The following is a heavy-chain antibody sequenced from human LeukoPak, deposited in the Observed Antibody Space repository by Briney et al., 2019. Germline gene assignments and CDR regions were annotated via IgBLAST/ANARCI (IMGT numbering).Heavy chain of an antibody. Sequence: GGSLRLFCAASGFSFRNYGFHWVRQAPGKGLEWVAVIWSDGSKDYYADSVQGRFSVSRDDSKNTVFLQMNSLRPEDTAVYSCARDTDTSSHYSRLDPWGQGTLVTVSS. CDR1: GFSFRNYG. CDR3: ARDTDTSSHYSRLDP. CDR2: IWSDGSKD. D-gene: IGHD3-22*01. J-gene: IGHJ5*02. V-gene: IGHV3-33*01.